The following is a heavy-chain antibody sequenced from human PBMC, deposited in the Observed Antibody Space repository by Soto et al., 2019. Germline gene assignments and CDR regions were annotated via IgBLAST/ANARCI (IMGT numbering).Heavy chain of an antibody. Sequence: SVKVSCKASGGTFGSYAISWVRQAPGQGLEWMGGIIPIFGTANYAQKFQGRVKINADESTSTAYMELSSLRSEDTAVYNCGCDGITMVRGVITNGPFDYWGQGTLVTVSS. V-gene: IGHV1-69*13. CDR2: IIPIFGTA. D-gene: IGHD3-10*01. CDR3: GCDGITMVRGVITNGPFDY. J-gene: IGHJ4*02. CDR1: GGTFGSYA.